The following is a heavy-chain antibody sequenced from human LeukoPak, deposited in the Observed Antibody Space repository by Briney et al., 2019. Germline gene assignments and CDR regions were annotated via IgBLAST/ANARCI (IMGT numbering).Heavy chain of an antibody. V-gene: IGHV1-69*05. Sequence: GASVKVSCKASGGTFSSYAISWVRQAPGQGPEWMGRIIPIFGTANYAQKFQGRVTITTDESTSTAYMELSSLRSEDTAVYYCAREIKGPFTFGGADVWGKGTTVTVSS. D-gene: IGHD3-16*01. CDR1: GGTFSSYA. J-gene: IGHJ6*04. CDR2: IIPIFGTA. CDR3: AREIKGPFTFGGADV.